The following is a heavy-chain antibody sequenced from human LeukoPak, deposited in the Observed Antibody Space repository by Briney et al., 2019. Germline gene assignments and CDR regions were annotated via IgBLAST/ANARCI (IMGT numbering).Heavy chain of an antibody. CDR2: ISSSSSYI. CDR1: GFTFSSYT. J-gene: IGHJ6*03. V-gene: IGHV3-21*04. D-gene: IGHD6-13*01. Sequence: GGSLRLSGAASGFTFSSYTMNWVRQAPGKGLEWVSSISSSSSYIYYADSVKGRFTISRDNSKNSLYLQMNSLRAEDTALYYCAKGGPFTEYSSSWYGYYYYYMDVWGKGTTVTVSS. CDR3: AKGGPFTEYSSSWYGYYYYYMDV.